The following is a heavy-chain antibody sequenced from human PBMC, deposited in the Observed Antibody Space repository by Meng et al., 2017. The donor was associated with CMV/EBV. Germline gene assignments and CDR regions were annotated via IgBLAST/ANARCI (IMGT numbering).Heavy chain of an antibody. V-gene: IGHV1-18*01. CDR3: ATAAGSRAPGGAFDI. CDR2: ISAYNGNT. CDR1: GYTFTSYG. D-gene: IGHD2-2*01. J-gene: IGHJ3*02. Sequence: ASVKVSCKASGYTFTSYGISWVRQAPGQGLEWMGWISAYNGNTNYAQKLQGRVTMTTDTSTSTAYMELRSLRSEDTAVYYCATAAGSRAPGGAFDIWGQGTMVTVSS.